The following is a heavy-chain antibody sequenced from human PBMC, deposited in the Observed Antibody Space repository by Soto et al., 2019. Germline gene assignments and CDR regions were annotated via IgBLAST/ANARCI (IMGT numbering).Heavy chain of an antibody. V-gene: IGHV1-18*01. Sequence: ASVKVSCKASGYTLTSYGISWVRQAPGQGLEWMGWISAYNGNTNYAQKLQGRVTMTTDTSTSTAYMELRSLRSDDTAVYYCASGGYCSSTSCPAAFWGQGTLVTVSS. CDR3: ASGGYCSSTSCPAAF. CDR2: ISAYNGNT. D-gene: IGHD2-2*01. J-gene: IGHJ4*02. CDR1: GYTLTSYG.